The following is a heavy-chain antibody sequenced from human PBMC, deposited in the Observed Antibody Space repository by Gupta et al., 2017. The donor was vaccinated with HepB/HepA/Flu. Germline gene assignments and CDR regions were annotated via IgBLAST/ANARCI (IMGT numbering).Heavy chain of an antibody. J-gene: IGHJ6*03. V-gene: IGHV4-34*01. CDR3: ARGMREFTYACGYYCYYLDV. D-gene: IGHD2-2*01. CDR2: INHSGSI. CDR1: DGSFRDYY. Sequence: QVQLHQWGAGLLKPLETLSLTCAVYDGSFRDYYWSWIRQSPGKGLEWSGEINHSGSINSNPYTKSRRIRSVDTSKNQFSLNRTSVTADETAAYYCARGMREFTYACGYYCYYLDVWGKGATVTVTS.